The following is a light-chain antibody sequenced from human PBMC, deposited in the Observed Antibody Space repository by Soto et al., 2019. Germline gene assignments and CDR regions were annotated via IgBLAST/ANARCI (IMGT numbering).Light chain of an antibody. V-gene: IGKV2-28*01. CDR2: LGS. CDR1: QSLLHSNGYNY. CDR3: MQALQTSWT. Sequence: DIVMTQSPLSLPVTPGEPASISCRSSQSLLHSNGYNYLDCYLQKPGQSPQLLIYLGSNRASGVPDRFSGSGSGTDFTLKISRVEDDVVGVYYCMQALQTSWTFGQGTKLEI. J-gene: IGKJ2*02.